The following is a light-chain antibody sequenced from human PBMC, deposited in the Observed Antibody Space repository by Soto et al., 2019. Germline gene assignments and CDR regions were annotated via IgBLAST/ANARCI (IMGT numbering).Light chain of an antibody. CDR2: GVS. Sequence: EIVLTQAPTTLSVSPGERATLSCRDSPTVSSNLAWYQQKPGQPPRLLMSGVSTRATGIPARFSGSGSGTEFTLTISSLQSEDFAVYYCQQYNDWPPELTFGGGTKVVIK. V-gene: IGKV3D-15*01. J-gene: IGKJ4*01. CDR1: PTVSSN. CDR3: QQYNDWPPELT.